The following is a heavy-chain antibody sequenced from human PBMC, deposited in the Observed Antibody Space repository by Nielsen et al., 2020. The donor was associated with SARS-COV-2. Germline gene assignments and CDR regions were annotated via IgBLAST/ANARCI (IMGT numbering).Heavy chain of an antibody. Sequence: GGSLRLSCAASGFTFDDYGMSWVRQAPGKGLEWVSGINWNGGSTGYADSVKGRFTISRDNAKNSLYLQMNSLRAEDTALYHCASSSGNLYYYYGMDVWGQGTTVTVSS. CDR3: ASSSGNLYYYYGMDV. J-gene: IGHJ6*02. CDR2: INWNGGST. CDR1: GFTFDDYG. D-gene: IGHD6-25*01. V-gene: IGHV3-20*01.